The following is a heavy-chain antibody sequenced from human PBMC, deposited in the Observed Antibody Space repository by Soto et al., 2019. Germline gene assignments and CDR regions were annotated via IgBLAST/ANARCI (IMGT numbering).Heavy chain of an antibody. CDR1: GGTFSSYA. J-gene: IGHJ5*02. CDR2: IIPIFGTA. V-gene: IGHV1-69*01. Sequence: QVQLVQSGAEVKKPGSSVKVSCKASGGTFSSYAISWVRQAPGQGLEWMGGIIPIFGTANYAQKFQGRVTITAEESTSTAYMELSSLRSEDTAVYYCAGAKRYCSSTSCYMLDPWGQGTLVTVSS. CDR3: AGAKRYCSSTSCYMLDP. D-gene: IGHD2-2*02.